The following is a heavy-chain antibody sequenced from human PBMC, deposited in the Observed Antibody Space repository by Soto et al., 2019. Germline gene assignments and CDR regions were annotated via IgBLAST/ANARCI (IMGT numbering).Heavy chain of an antibody. CDR2: INPAGTIT. V-gene: IGHV3-74*01. CDR1: GFPFSHYW. CDR3: TSDTFGLRDA. J-gene: IGHJ5*02. Sequence: GGSLRLSCAASGFPFSHYWMHWVRQTPGKGLVWVSRINPAGTITNYADSVEGRFTISRDNADSALFLQMNSLSAEDTAIYYCTSDTFGLRDAWGQGTLVTVSS. D-gene: IGHD3-16*01.